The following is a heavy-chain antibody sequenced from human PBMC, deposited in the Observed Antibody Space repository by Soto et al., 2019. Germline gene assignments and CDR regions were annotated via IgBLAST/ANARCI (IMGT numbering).Heavy chain of an antibody. V-gene: IGHV4-31*02. CDR2: IYYSGSN. CDR1: GGTISRGEHY. D-gene: IGHD3-16*02. CDR3: ARDRYMVPSGDYFDS. Sequence: ALSVPWTGSGGTISRGEHYWSRLRLHHGKGLEWIGYIYYSGSNYYNPSLKSRVSISVDTSKNQFSLNLSSVTAADTAIYYCARDRYMVPSGDYFDSWREGILVTV. J-gene: IGHJ4*02.